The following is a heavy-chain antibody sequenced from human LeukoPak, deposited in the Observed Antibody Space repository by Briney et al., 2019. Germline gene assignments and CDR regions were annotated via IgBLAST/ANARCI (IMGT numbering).Heavy chain of an antibody. J-gene: IGHJ4*02. V-gene: IGHV3-30*04. CDR3: ARGRDLIEHPFDY. D-gene: IGHD5-24*01. CDR2: ISYDENDK. CDR1: GFTFSIYA. Sequence: PGGSLRLSCAASGFTFSIYAMHWVRQAPGKGLEWVAVISYDENDKYYADSVKGRFTISRDNSKNTLYLQMNSLRAEDTAVYYCARGRDLIEHPFDYWGQGTLVTVSS.